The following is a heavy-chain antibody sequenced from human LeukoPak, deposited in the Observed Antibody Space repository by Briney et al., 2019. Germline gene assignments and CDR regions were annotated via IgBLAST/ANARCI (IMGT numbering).Heavy chain of an antibody. CDR3: ARSKRGYSGYDFDY. CDR1: GFTFSSYG. V-gene: IGHV3-33*01. CDR2: IWYGGSNK. Sequence: GGSLRLSCAASGFTFSSYGMHWVRQAPGKGLEWVAVIWYGGSNKYYADSVKGRFTISRDNSKNTLYLQMNSLRAEDTAVYYCARSKRGYSGYDFDYWGQGTLVTVSS. D-gene: IGHD5-12*01. J-gene: IGHJ4*02.